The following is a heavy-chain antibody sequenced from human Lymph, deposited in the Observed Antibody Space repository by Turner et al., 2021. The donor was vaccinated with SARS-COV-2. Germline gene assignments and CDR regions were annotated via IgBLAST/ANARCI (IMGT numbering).Heavy chain of an antibody. J-gene: IGHJ4*02. CDR3: ARARTSGTNYPGDFDY. V-gene: IGHV4-31*03. CDR1: GGSISSGGYY. Sequence: QVQLQESGPGLVKPSQTLSLTCTVPGGSISSGGYYWSWIRQHPGKGLEWIGYIYYSGSTYYNPFLKSRVTISLDTSKNQFSLKLSSVTAADTAVYYCARARTSGTNYPGDFDYWGQGTPVTVSS. D-gene: IGHD1-1*01. CDR2: IYYSGST.